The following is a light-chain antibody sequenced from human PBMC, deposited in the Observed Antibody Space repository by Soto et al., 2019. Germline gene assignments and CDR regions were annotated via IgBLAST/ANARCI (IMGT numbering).Light chain of an antibody. CDR2: DVS. CDR1: SSDVGGYNY. CDR3: TSYTNNNALV. J-gene: IGLJ2*01. V-gene: IGLV2-14*03. Sequence: QAVVTQPASVSGSPGQSITISCTGTSSDVGGYNYVSWYQQYPGKAPKFLIYDVSNRPSGVSDRFSGSKSGNTASLTISGLQAEDEADYYCTSYTNNNALVFGGGTKLTVL.